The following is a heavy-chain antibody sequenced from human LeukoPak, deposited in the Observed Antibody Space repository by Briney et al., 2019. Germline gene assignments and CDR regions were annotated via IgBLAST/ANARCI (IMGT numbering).Heavy chain of an antibody. Sequence: LGGSLTLSWPASGFTFGVYYMTWIRQAPGRGLEWLSYISGTGNNIYYAESVKGRFTVSRDEAKNSLYLQMNSLRAEDTAVYYCAKVPRQHDNWFDPWGQGTLVTVSS. V-gene: IGHV3-11*04. CDR2: ISGTGNNI. D-gene: IGHD6-13*01. J-gene: IGHJ5*02. CDR3: AKVPRQHDNWFDP. CDR1: GFTFGVYY.